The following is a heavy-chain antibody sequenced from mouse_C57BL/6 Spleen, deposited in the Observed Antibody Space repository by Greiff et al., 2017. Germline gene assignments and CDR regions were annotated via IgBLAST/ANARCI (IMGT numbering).Heavy chain of an antibody. CDR3: ARIDYYAMYY. V-gene: IGHV1-69*01. Sequence: VQLQQPGAELVMPGASVKLSCKASGYTFTSYWMHWVKQRPGQGLEWIGEIDPSDSYTNYNQKFKGKSTLTVDKSSSTAYMQLSSLTSEESAVYYCARIDYYAMYYWGQETSETVSS. J-gene: IGHJ4*01. CDR1: GYTFTSYW. CDR2: IDPSDSYT.